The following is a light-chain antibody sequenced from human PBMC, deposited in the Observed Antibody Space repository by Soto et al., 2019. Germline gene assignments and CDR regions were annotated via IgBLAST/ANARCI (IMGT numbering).Light chain of an antibody. CDR3: KQYHIYWT. CDR1: QSVSSW. Sequence: DIQMPTSHSILSASVGDSFQITCRASQSVSSWLAWYQQRPGKAPKILIYDDSTLTSGVPSRFSGSGSGTEFTLTISRLQPDDFATYYCKQYHIYWTFGNGTTVDIK. V-gene: IGKV1-5*01. CDR2: DDS. J-gene: IGKJ1*01.